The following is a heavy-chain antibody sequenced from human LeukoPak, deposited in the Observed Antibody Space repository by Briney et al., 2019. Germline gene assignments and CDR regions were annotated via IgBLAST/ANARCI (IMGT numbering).Heavy chain of an antibody. CDR3: AREGSYYYYGMDV. J-gene: IGHJ6*02. V-gene: IGHV4-59*01. CDR2: IYYSGST. Sequence: SETLSLTCTVSGGSISSYSWSWIRQPPGKGLEWIGYIYYSGSTNYNPSLKSRVTISVNTSKIQFSLKLSSVTAADTAVYYCAREGSYYYYGMDVWGQGTTVTVSS. CDR1: GGSISSYS. D-gene: IGHD1-26*01.